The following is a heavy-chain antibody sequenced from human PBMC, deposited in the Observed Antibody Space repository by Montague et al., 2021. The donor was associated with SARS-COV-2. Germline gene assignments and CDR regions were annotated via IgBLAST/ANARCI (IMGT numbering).Heavy chain of an antibody. J-gene: IGHJ2*01. CDR1: GGSISGYY. V-gene: IGHV4-59*01. CDR2: IYHSGNT. D-gene: IGHD2/OR15-2a*01. CDR3: EYRIGLWQTNWYFGL. Sequence: SETLSLTCTVSGGSISGYYWSWIRQPPGKGLEWIGYIYHSGNTKYNPSLKSRVSISADTSKYQFSLRLSSVTAADTAVYAREYRIGLWQTNWYFGLWGRGTLVTVSS.